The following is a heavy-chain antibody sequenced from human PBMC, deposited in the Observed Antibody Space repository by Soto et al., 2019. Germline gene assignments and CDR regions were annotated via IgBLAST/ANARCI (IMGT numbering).Heavy chain of an antibody. V-gene: IGHV1-18*01. D-gene: IGHD6-19*01. CDR3: ARGYRSSGSRGAFDI. CDR2: ISAYNGNT. CDR1: CYTFTGYG. J-gene: IGHJ3*02. Sequence: GAPVKVSCKASCYTFTGYGISWGRQAPGQGLEWMGWISAYNGNTNYAQKLQGRVTMTTDTSTSTAYMELRSLRSDDTAVYYCARGYRSSGSRGAFDIWGQGTMVTVSS.